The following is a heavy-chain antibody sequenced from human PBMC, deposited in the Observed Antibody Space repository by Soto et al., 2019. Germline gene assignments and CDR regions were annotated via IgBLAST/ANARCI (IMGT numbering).Heavy chain of an antibody. CDR1: GFTFSLHS. V-gene: IGHV3-74*01. Sequence: GGSLRLSCAASGFTFSLHSIHWVRQAPGKGLVWVSRISPDGSSVSYADSVKGRFTFPRDNAKNRLFLQMDSLRVEDTAVYYCARENSFALDVWGRGTAVTVSS. CDR3: ARENSFALDV. J-gene: IGHJ6*02. CDR2: ISPDGSSV.